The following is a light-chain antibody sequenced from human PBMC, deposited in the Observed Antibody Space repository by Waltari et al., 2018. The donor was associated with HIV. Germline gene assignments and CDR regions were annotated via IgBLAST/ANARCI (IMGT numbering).Light chain of an antibody. Sequence: DIQMTQSPSSLSASLGDRVTITCRASQAISNSLAWYQQKPGKAPKLLLYAASRLQNGVPSRFRGSGSGADYTLTVSSLQPEDFATYSCQQYFMTPYTFGQGTKLEIK. CDR1: QAISNS. CDR2: AAS. CDR3: QQYFMTPYT. J-gene: IGKJ2*01. V-gene: IGKV1-NL1*01.